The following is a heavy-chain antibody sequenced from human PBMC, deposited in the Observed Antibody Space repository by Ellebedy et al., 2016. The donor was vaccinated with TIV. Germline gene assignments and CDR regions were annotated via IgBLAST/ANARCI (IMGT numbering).Heavy chain of an antibody. CDR1: GFSLSTSGMC. V-gene: IGHV2-70*11. CDR3: ARIRRYSSSWYVPPNYYYGMDV. J-gene: IGHJ6*02. CDR2: IDWDDDK. D-gene: IGHD6-13*01. Sequence: SGPTLVXPTQTLTLTCTFSGFSLSTSGMCVSWIRQPPGKALEWLARIDWDDDKYYSTSLKTRLTISKDTSKNQVVLTMTNMDPVDTATYYCARIRRYSSSWYVPPNYYYGMDVWGQGTTVTVSS.